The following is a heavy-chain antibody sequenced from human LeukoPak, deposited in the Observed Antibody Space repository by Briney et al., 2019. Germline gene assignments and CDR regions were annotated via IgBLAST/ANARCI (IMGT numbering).Heavy chain of an antibody. CDR3: ARDTDSAGRSLNY. D-gene: IGHD6-19*01. CDR1: GYTFTGYY. CDR2: INPNGGGT. V-gene: IGHV1-2*02. J-gene: IGHJ4*02. Sequence: ASVKVSCKASGYTFTGYYMHWVRQAPGQGLEWMGWINPNGGGTNYAQKFQGRVTMTRDTSISTAYMELSRLRSDDTAVYYCARDTDSAGRSLNYWGQGTLVTVSS.